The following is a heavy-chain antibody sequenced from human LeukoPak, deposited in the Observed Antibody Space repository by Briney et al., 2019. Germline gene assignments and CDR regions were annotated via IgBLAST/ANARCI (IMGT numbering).Heavy chain of an antibody. CDR2: ISSNGGST. V-gene: IGHV3-64*02. D-gene: IGHD6-13*01. J-gene: IGHJ4*02. Sequence: PGGSLRFSCAASGFTFSSYAMHWVRQAPGKGLEYVSAISSNGGSTYYADSVKGRFTISRDNSKNTLYLQMGSLRAEDMAVYYCARSSAAAGPYYFDYWGQGTLVTVSS. CDR1: GFTFSSYA. CDR3: ARSSAAAGPYYFDY.